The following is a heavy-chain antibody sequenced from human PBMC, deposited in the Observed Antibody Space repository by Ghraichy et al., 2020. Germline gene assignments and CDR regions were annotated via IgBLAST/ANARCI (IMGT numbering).Heavy chain of an antibody. V-gene: IGHV4-61*01. D-gene: IGHD6-13*01. CDR1: GGSVSSGSYY. J-gene: IGHJ4*02. Sequence: SETLSLTCTVSGGSVSSGSYYWSWIRQPPGKGLEWIGYIYYSGSTNYNPSLKSQVTMSIDTPKNQFSLQLNSVTAADTAVYYCARASFGTRGKLDYWGQGTLVTVSS. CDR2: IYYSGST. CDR3: ARASFGTRGKLDY.